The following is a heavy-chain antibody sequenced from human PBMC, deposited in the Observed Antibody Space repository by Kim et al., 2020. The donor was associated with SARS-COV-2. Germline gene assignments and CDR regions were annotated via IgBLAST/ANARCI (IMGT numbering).Heavy chain of an antibody. D-gene: IGHD3-9*01. Sequence: VKGRFTTSRVKAKNSLYLQMNSLRAEDTAVYYCARDSDDILTGYYQTFDYWGQGTLVTVSS. V-gene: IGHV3-11*04. J-gene: IGHJ4*02. CDR3: ARDSDDILTGYYQTFDY.